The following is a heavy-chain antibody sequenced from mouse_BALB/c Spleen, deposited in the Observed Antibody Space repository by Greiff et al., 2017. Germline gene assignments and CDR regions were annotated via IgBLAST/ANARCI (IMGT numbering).Heavy chain of an antibody. CDR3: ARSRSGYDY. D-gene: IGHD3-1*01. Sequence: VKLQQPGAELVMPGASVKMSCKASGYTFTDYWMHWVKQRPGQGLEWIGAIDTSDSYTSYNQKFKGKATLTVDESSNTAYMQLSSLTSEDSAVYYCARSRSGYDYWGQGTTLTVSS. CDR1: GYTFTDYW. CDR2: IDTSDSYT. V-gene: IGHV1-69*01. J-gene: IGHJ2*01.